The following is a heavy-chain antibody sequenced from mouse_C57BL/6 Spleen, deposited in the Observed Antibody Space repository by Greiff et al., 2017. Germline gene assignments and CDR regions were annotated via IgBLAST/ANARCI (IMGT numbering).Heavy chain of an antibody. V-gene: IGHV1-69*01. CDR2: IDPSDSYT. CDR3: ARGEDYYGSSFWFAY. D-gene: IGHD1-1*01. J-gene: IGHJ3*01. CDR1: GYTFTSYW. Sequence: QVQLKQPGAELVMPGASVKLSCKASGYTFTSYWMHWVKQRPGQGLEWIGEIDPSDSYTNYNQKFKGKSTLTVDKSSSTAYMQLSSLTSEDSAVYYCARGEDYYGSSFWFAYWGQGTLVTVSA.